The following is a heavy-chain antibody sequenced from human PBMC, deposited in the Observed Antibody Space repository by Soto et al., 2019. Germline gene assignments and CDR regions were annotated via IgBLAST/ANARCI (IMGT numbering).Heavy chain of an antibody. J-gene: IGHJ5*02. CDR2: IYYSGST. CDR1: GGSISSGGYY. Sequence: QVQLQESGPGLVKPSQSLSLTCTVSGGSISSGGYYWSWIRQHPGKGLEWIGYIYYSGSTYYNPSLKSRVTISVDTSKNQFSLKLSSVTAADTAVYYCARDHLSHSHNWFDPWGQGTLVTVSS. D-gene: IGHD5-18*01. CDR3: ARDHLSHSHNWFDP. V-gene: IGHV4-31*03.